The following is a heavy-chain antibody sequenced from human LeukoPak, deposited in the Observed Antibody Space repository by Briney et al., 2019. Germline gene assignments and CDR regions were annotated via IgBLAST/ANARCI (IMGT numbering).Heavy chain of an antibody. CDR1: GGSISNYY. Sequence: SETLSLTCTVSGGSISNYYWSWIRQPPGKGLEWIGYIYYSGSTNYNPSLKSRVTMSVDTSKNQFSLKLSSVTAADTAVYYCARGGYCSRTSCPRGAFDIWGQGTMVTVSS. CDR2: IYYSGST. V-gene: IGHV4-59*12. J-gene: IGHJ3*02. CDR3: ARGGYCSRTSCPRGAFDI. D-gene: IGHD2-2*01.